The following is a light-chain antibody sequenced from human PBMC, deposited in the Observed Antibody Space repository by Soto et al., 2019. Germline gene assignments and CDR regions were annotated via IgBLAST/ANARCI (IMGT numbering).Light chain of an antibody. CDR3: SSYTSSITRLV. Sequence: QSALTQPASVSGSPGQSITISCTGTSSDVGGYNYVSWYQHHPDKAPKLMIYDVNNRPSGVSNRFSGSKSGNTASLTISGLQAEDEAAYYCSSYTSSITRLVFGGGTKLTVL. CDR1: SSDVGGYNY. J-gene: IGLJ2*01. V-gene: IGLV2-14*03. CDR2: DVN.